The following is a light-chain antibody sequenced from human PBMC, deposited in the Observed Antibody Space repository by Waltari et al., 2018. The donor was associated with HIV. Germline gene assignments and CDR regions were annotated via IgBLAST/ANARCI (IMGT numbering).Light chain of an antibody. CDR1: DKNVGHEG. V-gene: IGLV10-54*01. CDR3: SAWDSSLSEWV. J-gene: IGLJ3*02. CDR2: RGG. Sequence: AGLTQPSSVSKGLQQNVTLTCTGNDKNVGHEGARCLRRHEGHPPEVLSYRGGARPAGISHKYFASRSGNTASLTITGLQVDDEAVYYCSAWDSSLSEWVFGGGTKLTVL.